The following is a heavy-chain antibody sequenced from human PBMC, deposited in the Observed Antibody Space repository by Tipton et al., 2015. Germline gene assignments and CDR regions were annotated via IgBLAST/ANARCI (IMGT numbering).Heavy chain of an antibody. CDR1: GFSVSANY. CDR3: AKDFYGGNSGIQLDY. Sequence: SLRLSCVASGFSVSANYMHWVRQAPGKGLEWVSVIYADGSTYYADFVKGRFTISRDNAKNSLYLQMDSVRPEDTALYYCAKDFYGGNSGIQLDYWGQGTQVTVSS. V-gene: IGHV3-53*05. J-gene: IGHJ4*02. CDR2: IYADGST. D-gene: IGHD4-23*01.